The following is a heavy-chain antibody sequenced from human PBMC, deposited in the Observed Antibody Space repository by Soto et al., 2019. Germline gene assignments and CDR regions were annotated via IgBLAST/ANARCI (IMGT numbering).Heavy chain of an antibody. D-gene: IGHD3-9*01. CDR2: IFSTDAK. J-gene: IGHJ4*02. CDR3: ARILDAEYFDS. Sequence: APLQLPCTGFGFTLSDARMGVRWMRRPPGKALVWLAHIFSTDAKSCGTSLKSRLSLSKDTSKSQVVLTRTTLDPVNTATHYCARILDAEYFDSGGQGTRAPVS. CDR1: GFTLSDARMG. V-gene: IGHV2-26*01.